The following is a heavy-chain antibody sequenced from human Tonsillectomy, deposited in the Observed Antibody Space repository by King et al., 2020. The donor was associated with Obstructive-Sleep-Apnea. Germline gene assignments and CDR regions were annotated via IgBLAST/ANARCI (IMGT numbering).Heavy chain of an antibody. CDR1: GASINSGGYY. D-gene: IGHD5-12*01. J-gene: IGHJ6*02. CDR2: IYYSGST. V-gene: IGHV4-31*03. Sequence: VQLQESGPGLVKPSQTLSLTCTVSGASINSGGYYWSWIRQLPGEGLEWMGYIYYSGSTLYNPSLKSRVTISVDTSKNQFSLNLSAVTAADTAVYYCASGYDHYYYFAMDVWVPGTTVTVSS. CDR3: ASGYDHYYYFAMDV.